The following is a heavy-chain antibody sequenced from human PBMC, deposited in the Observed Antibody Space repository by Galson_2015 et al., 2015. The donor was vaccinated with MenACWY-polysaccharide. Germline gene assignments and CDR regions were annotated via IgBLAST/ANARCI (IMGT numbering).Heavy chain of an antibody. CDR2: ISYDGTNK. D-gene: IGHD2-2*01. CDR1: GFTFSTYA. J-gene: IGHJ6*02. V-gene: IGHV3-30-3*01. CDR3: ARTYCSRTSCYGMDV. Sequence: SLRLSCAASGFTFSTYAIHWVRQAPGKGLDWVAIISYDGTNKYYADSVKDRFTISRDNSKNTMYLQMNSLSAEDTAANYCARTYCSRTSCYGMDVWGQGTTVTVSS.